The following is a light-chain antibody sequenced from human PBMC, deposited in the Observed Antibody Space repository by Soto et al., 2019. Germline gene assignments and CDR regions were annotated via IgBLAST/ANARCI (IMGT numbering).Light chain of an antibody. CDR2: EVN. CDR3: SSYADSNNYV. CDR1: SSDLGGYDF. Sequence: QLVLTQPPSASGSPGQSVTISCTGTSSDLGGYDFVSWYQHHPGKAPKLMIYEVNKRPSGVPDRFSGSKSGNTASLTLSGLQAEDEADYYCSSYADSNNYVFGTGTKVTVL. V-gene: IGLV2-8*01. J-gene: IGLJ1*01.